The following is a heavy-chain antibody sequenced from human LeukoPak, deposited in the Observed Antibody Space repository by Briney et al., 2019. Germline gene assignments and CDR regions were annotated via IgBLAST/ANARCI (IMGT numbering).Heavy chain of an antibody. V-gene: IGHV3-21*01. D-gene: IGHD4-23*01. J-gene: IGHJ4*02. CDR1: GFTFSSYS. CDR2: ISSSSSYI. CDR3: ARGGGGNSGDY. Sequence: GGSLRLSCAASGFTFSSYSMNWVRQAPGKGLEWVSSISSSSSYIYYADSVKGRFTISRDNAKNSLYLQMNSPRAEDTAVYYCARGGGGNSGDYWGQGTLVTVSS.